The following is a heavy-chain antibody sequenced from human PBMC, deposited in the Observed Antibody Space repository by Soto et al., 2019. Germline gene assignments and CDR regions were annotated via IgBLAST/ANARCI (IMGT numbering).Heavy chain of an antibody. D-gene: IGHD2-21*01. Sequence: GGSLRLSCAASGFTFSDYAMHWVRQAPGKGLEWVSGISGSGISTHYADSVKGRFTVSRDNSKNTLYLQMNSLRAEDTAVYYCAREAYLYGMDVWGQGTTVTVS. CDR1: GFTFSDYA. CDR2: ISGSGIST. V-gene: IGHV3-23*01. CDR3: AREAYLYGMDV. J-gene: IGHJ6*02.